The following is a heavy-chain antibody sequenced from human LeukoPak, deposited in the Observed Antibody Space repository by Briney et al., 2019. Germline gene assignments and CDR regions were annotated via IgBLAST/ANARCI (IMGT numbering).Heavy chain of an antibody. D-gene: IGHD2-21*01. J-gene: IGHJ3*02. CDR3: ARAHMDAFDI. Sequence: PGGSLRLSCAASGFTFRDYYMGWIRQAPGNGLEWVAYITSSGNAVYHADSVKGRFTISRDNAKNSLFLQTNTLRVEDTAVYYCARAHMDAFDIWGQGTMVTVSS. V-gene: IGHV3-11*04. CDR1: GFTFRDYY. CDR2: ITSSGNAV.